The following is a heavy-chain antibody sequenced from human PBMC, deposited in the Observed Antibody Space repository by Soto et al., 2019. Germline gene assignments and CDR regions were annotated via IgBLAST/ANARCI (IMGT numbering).Heavy chain of an antibody. V-gene: IGHV3-7*01. CDR3: AREAY. Sequence: WGALRLSCAASGFTLSRYWLSWVRQAPGKGLEWVASISQDGSAQYYLDSVDGRFTISRDNAHNSLFLQMNSLTAEDTATYYCAREAYWGQGTQVTVSS. J-gene: IGHJ4*02. CDR2: ISQDGSAQ. CDR1: GFTLSRYW.